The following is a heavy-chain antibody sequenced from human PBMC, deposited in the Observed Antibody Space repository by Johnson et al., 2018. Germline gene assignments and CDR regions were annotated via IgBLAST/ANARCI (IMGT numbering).Heavy chain of an antibody. CDR1: GFTFSRYG. D-gene: IGHD3-10*01. J-gene: IGHJ6*03. Sequence: QVQLVESGGGVVQPGRSLRLSCVASGFTFSRYGMHWVRQAPGKGLEWVAVISFDGSQRYYADSVKGRFTISRDNSKNTLFVRMNSLRTEDTALYHCAKADGSGNYMDFWGKGTTVTVFS. CDR3: AKADGSGNYMDF. V-gene: IGHV3-30*18. CDR2: ISFDGSQR.